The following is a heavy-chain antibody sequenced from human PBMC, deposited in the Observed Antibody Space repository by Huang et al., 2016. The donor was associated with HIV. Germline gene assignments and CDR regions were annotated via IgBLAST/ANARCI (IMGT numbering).Heavy chain of an antibody. Sequence: EVPLVESGGGLVQPGGSLRLSCAASGFTVNSNYMTWVRQAPGKGLEWVSLLYHGGKAHCADSVKGRFTISGDISQNTVFLQMSSLRVEDTAVYYCARGRYGTPNAWGQGTLVTVSS. D-gene: IGHD5-18*01. CDR3: ARGRYGTPNA. CDR2: LYHGGKA. J-gene: IGHJ5*02. V-gene: IGHV3-53*01. CDR1: GFTVNSNY.